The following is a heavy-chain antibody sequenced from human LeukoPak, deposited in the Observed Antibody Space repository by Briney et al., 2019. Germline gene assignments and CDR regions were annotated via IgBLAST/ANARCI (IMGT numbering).Heavy chain of an antibody. CDR1: GFTFSSYE. CDR2: ISSSGSTI. CDR3: AREDYYDSSGHLDY. Sequence: GGSLRLSCAASGFTFSSYEMNWVRQAPGKGLEWVSYISSSGSTIYYADSVKGRFTISRDNAKNSLYLQMNSLRAEDTAVYYCAREDYYDSSGHLDYWGQGTLVTVSS. D-gene: IGHD3-22*01. V-gene: IGHV3-48*03. J-gene: IGHJ4*02.